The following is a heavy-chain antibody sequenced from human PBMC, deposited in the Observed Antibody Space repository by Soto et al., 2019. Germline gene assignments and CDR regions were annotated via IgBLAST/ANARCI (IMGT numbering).Heavy chain of an antibody. D-gene: IGHD3-3*01. Sequence: SVKVSFKASGGTFSSYAISWVRQAPGQGLEWMGGIIPIFGTANYAQKFQGRVTITADESTSTAYMELSSLRSEDTAVYYCARIPIFGVVIPDNWFAPWGQGTLVTVSS. CDR1: GGTFSSYA. J-gene: IGHJ5*02. CDR3: ARIPIFGVVIPDNWFAP. V-gene: IGHV1-69*13. CDR2: IIPIFGTA.